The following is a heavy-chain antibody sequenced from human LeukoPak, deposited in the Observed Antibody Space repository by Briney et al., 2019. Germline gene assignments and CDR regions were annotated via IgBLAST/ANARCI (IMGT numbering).Heavy chain of an antibody. V-gene: IGHV1-2*02. CDR1: GYTFTGYY. CDR3: ATDRYCSGGSCYSTPDY. D-gene: IGHD2-15*01. Sequence: ASVKVSCKASGYTFTGYYMQWVRQAPGQGPEWMGWINPNSGETIYAQKFQGRVTMTEDTSTDTAYMELSSLRSEDTAVYYCATDRYCSGGSCYSTPDYWGQGTLVTVSS. J-gene: IGHJ4*02. CDR2: INPNSGET.